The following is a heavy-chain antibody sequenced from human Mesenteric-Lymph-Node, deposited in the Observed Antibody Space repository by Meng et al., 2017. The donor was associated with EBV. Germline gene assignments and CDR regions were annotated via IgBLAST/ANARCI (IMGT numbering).Heavy chain of an antibody. V-gene: IGHV1-18*01. J-gene: IGHJ4*02. CDR3: ARSFAAAAKFDY. D-gene: IGHD6-13*01. CDR1: GYTFTTHG. CDR2: ISPYNDNT. Sequence: QVNLGQSGAEVKKPGASVKVSCKASGYTFTTHGISWVRQAPGQGLEWMGWISPYNDNTNSAQKFQGRVTMTIDTSTRTAYLELRSLRADDTAMYYCARSFAAAAKFDYWGQGTLVTVSS.